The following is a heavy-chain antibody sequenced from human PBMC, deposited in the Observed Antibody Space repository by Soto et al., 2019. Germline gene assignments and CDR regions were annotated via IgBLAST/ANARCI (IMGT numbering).Heavy chain of an antibody. CDR3: ATKLELQHWYCDL. V-gene: IGHV3-53*01. D-gene: IGHD1-7*01. CDR1: GFTVSSNY. J-gene: IGHJ2*01. CDR2: IYSGGST. Sequence: GGSLRLSCAASGFTVSSNYMSWVRQAPGKGLEWVSVIYSGGSTYYADSVKGRFTISRDNSKNTLYLQMNSLRAEDTAVYYCATKLELQHWYCDLWGRGTLVTVSS.